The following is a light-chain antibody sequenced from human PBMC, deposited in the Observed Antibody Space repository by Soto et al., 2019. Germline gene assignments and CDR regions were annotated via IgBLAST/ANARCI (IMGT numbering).Light chain of an antibody. V-gene: IGKV3-20*01. J-gene: IGKJ1*01. CDR1: QSVSSY. CDR3: QQYGSSPWT. CDR2: GAS. Sequence: EIVMTQSPATLSVSPRERATLSCRASQSVSSYLAWYQQKPGQAPRLLIYGASSRATGIPDRFSGSGSGTDFTLTISRLEPEDFAVYYCQQYGSSPWTFGQGTKVDIK.